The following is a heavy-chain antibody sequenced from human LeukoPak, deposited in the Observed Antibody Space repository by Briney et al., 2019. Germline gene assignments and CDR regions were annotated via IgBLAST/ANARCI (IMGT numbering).Heavy chain of an antibody. CDR1: GFTFSSYS. CDR3: ARGGNWGSSYYFDY. Sequence: GGSLRLSCAASGFTFSSYSMNWVRQAPGKGLEWVSYISSSSGTIYYADSVKGRFTISRDNAKNSLYLQMNSLRAEDTAVYYCARGGNWGSSYYFDYWGQGTLVTVSS. J-gene: IGHJ4*02. D-gene: IGHD7-27*01. CDR2: ISSSSGTI. V-gene: IGHV3-48*04.